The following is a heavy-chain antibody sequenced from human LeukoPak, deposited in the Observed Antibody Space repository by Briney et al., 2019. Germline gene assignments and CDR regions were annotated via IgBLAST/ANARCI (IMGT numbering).Heavy chain of an antibody. CDR3: ARLYDSSGYYYENWYFDL. CDR2: IYPGDSDT. V-gene: IGHV5-51*01. Sequence: GESLKISCKGSGYSFTSYWIGWVRPMPGKGLEWMGIIYPGDSDTRYSPSFQGQVTISADKSISTAYLQWSSLKASDTAMYYCARLYDSSGYYYENWYFDLWGRGTLVTVSS. D-gene: IGHD3-22*01. CDR1: GYSFTSYW. J-gene: IGHJ2*01.